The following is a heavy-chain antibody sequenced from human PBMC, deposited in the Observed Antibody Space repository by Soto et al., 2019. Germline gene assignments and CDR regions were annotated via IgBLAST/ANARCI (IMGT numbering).Heavy chain of an antibody. CDR3: AREGSRDIVVVVAAGQDTNGMDV. V-gene: IGHV1-18*01. D-gene: IGHD2-15*01. CDR1: GYTFTSYC. CDR2: ISAYNGNT. Sequence: ASVKVSCKASGYTFTSYCISWVRQAPGQGLEWMGWISAYNGNTNYAQKLQGRVTMTTDTSTSTAYMELRSLRSDDTAVYYCAREGSRDIVVVVAAGQDTNGMDVWGQGTTVTVSS. J-gene: IGHJ6*02.